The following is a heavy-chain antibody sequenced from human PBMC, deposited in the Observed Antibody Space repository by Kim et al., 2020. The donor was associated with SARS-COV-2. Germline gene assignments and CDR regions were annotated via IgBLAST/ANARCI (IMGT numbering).Heavy chain of an antibody. D-gene: IGHD3-9*01. CDR2: INSDGSST. J-gene: IGHJ6*02. CDR3: ARVYYDILTGYHSLYGMDV. V-gene: IGHV3-74*01. Sequence: GGSLRLSCAASGFTFSSYWMHWVRQAPGKGLVWVSRINSDGSSTSYADSVKGRFTISRDNAKNTLYLQMNSLRAEDTAVYYCARVYYDILTGYHSLYGMDVWGQGTTVTVSS. CDR1: GFTFSSYW.